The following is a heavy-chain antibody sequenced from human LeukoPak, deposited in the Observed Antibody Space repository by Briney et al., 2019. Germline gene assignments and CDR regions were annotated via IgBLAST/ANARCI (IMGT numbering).Heavy chain of an antibody. Sequence: PGGSLRLSCAASGFTFSSSAMNWVRQAPGKGLEWVSTVSGSGGTTHYAESVKGRFTISGDNSKSTLYLQMNSLRAEDTALYYCATSAGWYNYFVMAVWGQGTTVTVSS. CDR2: VSGSGGTT. V-gene: IGHV3-23*01. D-gene: IGHD2-15*01. J-gene: IGHJ6*02. CDR3: ATSAGWYNYFVMAV. CDR1: GFTFSSSA.